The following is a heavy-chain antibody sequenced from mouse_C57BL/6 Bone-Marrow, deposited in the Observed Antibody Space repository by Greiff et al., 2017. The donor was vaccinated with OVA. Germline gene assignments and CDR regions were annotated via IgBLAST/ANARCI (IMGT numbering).Heavy chain of an antibody. J-gene: IGHJ3*01. CDR2: ISDGGGYT. Sequence: DVQLVESGRGLVKPGGSLKLSCAAPGFTFSSSAMSWVRQTPEKRLEWVATISDGGGYTYYTDNVKGRLTISRDNAKNNLYLQMSHLESEDTARYYCARDTVAYWGQGTLVTVSA. CDR3: ARDTVAY. CDR1: GFTFSSSA. V-gene: IGHV5-4*01.